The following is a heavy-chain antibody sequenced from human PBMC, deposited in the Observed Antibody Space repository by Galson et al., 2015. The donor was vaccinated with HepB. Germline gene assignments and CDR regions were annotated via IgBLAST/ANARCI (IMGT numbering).Heavy chain of an antibody. Sequence: SVKVSCKASGGTFSNYGITWVRQAPGQGLEWMGGIIPTFGTANYAQKYQGRVTITADESTSTVYMELSSLRSEDTAVYYCAREGCCSSTSCPHGYWGQGTLVTVSS. J-gene: IGHJ4*02. CDR3: AREGCCSSTSCPHGY. CDR2: IIPTFGTA. V-gene: IGHV1-69*13. CDR1: GGTFSNYG. D-gene: IGHD2-2*01.